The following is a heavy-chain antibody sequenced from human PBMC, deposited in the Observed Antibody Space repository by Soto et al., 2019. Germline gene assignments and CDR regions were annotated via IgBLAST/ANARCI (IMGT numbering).Heavy chain of an antibody. CDR1: GFSLSNYG. CDR3: ARDQPGGMDNYFSSMDV. Sequence: QVQLVESGGGVVQPGRSLRLSCAASGFSLSNYGIHWVRQAPGKGLEWVAVIWYDGTNKAYADSVKGRFAISRDISKNTVYLQMNSRRAEDTAVYYCARDQPGGMDNYFSSMDVWGKGTTVTVSS. CDR2: IWYDGTNK. J-gene: IGHJ6*03. D-gene: IGHD2-2*03. V-gene: IGHV3-33*01.